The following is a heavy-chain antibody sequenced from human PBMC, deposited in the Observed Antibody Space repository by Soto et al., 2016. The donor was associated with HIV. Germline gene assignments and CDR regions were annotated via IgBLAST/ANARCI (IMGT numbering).Heavy chain of an antibody. CDR1: GGSINSSNYY. Sequence: QLQLQESGPGLVKPSGTLSLKCTVSGGSINSSNYYWGWIRQPPGKGLEWIGSIYYSGSTYFNPSLKSRVTISVDTSKSQFSLKLRSVTAVDTAVHYCATHWDQGWLLDYWGQG. D-gene: IGHD1-26*01. CDR3: ATHWDQGWLLDY. CDR2: IYYSGST. J-gene: IGHJ4*02. V-gene: IGHV4-39*01.